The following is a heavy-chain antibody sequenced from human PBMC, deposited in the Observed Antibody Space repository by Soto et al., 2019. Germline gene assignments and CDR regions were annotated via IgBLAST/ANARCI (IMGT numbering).Heavy chain of an antibody. V-gene: IGHV4-34*01. CDR1: GGSFSGYY. D-gene: IGHD2-2*02. CDR2: INHSGST. Sequence: SLTCAVYGGSFSGYYWSWIRQPPGKGLEWIGEINHSGSTNYNPSLKSRVTISVDTSKNQFSLKLSSVTAADTAVYYCARDVRYCSSTSCYSPFYYYYGMDVWGQGTTVTVSS. J-gene: IGHJ6*02. CDR3: ARDVRYCSSTSCYSPFYYYYGMDV.